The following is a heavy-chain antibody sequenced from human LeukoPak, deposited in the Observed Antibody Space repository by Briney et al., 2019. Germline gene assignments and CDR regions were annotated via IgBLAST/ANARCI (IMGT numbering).Heavy chain of an antibody. V-gene: IGHV4-31*03. J-gene: IGHJ6*02. CDR2: IYYSGST. Sequence: SETLSLTCTVSGGSINSNSYHWGWIRQPPGKGLEWIGYIYYSGSTYYNPSLKSRVTISVDTSKNQFSLKLSSVTAADTAVYYCARAYSNYGDLYYYYGMDVWGQGTTVTVSS. D-gene: IGHD4-11*01. CDR1: GGSINSNSYH. CDR3: ARAYSNYGDLYYYYGMDV.